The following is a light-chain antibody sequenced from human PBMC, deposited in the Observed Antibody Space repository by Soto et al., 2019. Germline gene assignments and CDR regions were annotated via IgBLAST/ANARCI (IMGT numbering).Light chain of an antibody. J-gene: IGLJ1*01. CDR1: SSNIGADYD. Sequence: QSVLTQPPSVSGAPGQRVTISCTGNSSNIGADYDVHWYQHLPGTAPKLLIFGDYNRPSGVPDRISGSRSGTSASLAITGLQAEDEADYYCQSYDRSLSGFVFGTGTKLTVL. CDR2: GDY. CDR3: QSYDRSLSGFV. V-gene: IGLV1-40*01.